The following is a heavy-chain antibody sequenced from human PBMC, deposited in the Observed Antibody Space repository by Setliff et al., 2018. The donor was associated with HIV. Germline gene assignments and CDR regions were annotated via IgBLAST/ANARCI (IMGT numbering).Heavy chain of an antibody. CDR3: ARLSSAAMWGGGAFDI. V-gene: IGHV1-3*01. J-gene: IGHJ3*02. Sequence: GASVKVSCKASGYSFTSYTIHWVRQAPGQRLEWMGWINAGYGNTKYSQKFRGRVTFTRDTSASTAYMELSGLGFENTAVYYCARLSSAAMWGGGAFDIWGQGTMVT. CDR1: GYSFTSYT. D-gene: IGHD2-2*01. CDR2: INAGYGNT.